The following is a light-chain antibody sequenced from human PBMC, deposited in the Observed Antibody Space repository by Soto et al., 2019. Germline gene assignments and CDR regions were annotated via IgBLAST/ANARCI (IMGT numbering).Light chain of an antibody. V-gene: IGKV3-15*01. CDR3: QQYNNWPRT. J-gene: IGKJ1*01. Sequence: IVLTQSPATLSLSPGERATLSCRASQSVSSSYLAWYQLKPGQAPRLLIYGASTRATGIPARFSGSGSGTEFTLTISSLQSEDFAVYYCQQYNNWPRTFGQGTKVDI. CDR1: QSVSSSY. CDR2: GAS.